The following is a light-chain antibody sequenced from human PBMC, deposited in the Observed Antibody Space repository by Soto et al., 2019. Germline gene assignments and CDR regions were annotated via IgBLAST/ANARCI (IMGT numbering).Light chain of an antibody. V-gene: IGKV3-11*01. Sequence: EIFLTQYPDPLSLSPGERATLTCRDSQSVTNYIAWYHQRPGQPPRLLIYDAYNRATGVPARFSGTRSETDFTRTIRDVEPAAAGLYYCQQRLNWPPGFGQGTKVEIK. CDR3: QQRLNWPPG. J-gene: IGKJ1*01. CDR1: QSVTNY. CDR2: DAY.